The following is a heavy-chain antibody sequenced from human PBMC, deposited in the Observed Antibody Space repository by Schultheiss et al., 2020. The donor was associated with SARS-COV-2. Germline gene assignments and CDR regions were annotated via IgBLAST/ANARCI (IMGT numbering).Heavy chain of an antibody. CDR3: ARVRTGWFDP. V-gene: IGHV3-9*01. Sequence: GGSLRLSCAASGFTFDDYAMHWVRQAPGKGLEWVSGISWNSGSIGYADSVKGRFTISRDNAKNSLYLQMNSLRAEDTALYYCARVRTGWFDPWGQGTLVTVSS. CDR2: ISWNSGSI. J-gene: IGHJ5*02. CDR1: GFTFDDYA.